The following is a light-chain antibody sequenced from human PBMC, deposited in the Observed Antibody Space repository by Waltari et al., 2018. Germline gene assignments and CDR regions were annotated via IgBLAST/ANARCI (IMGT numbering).Light chain of an antibody. CDR3: SSFAGRWI. V-gene: IGLV2-8*01. CDR2: EVS. Sequence: QSALTQPPSASGSPGPSVTISCPWSGSDFRDYDSVSCYQQHPGKAPKVILYEVSKRSSGVPDRFSGSKSGNTASLTVAGLQAEDDADYYCSSFAGRWIFGGGTKLTVL. J-gene: IGLJ2*01. CDR1: GSDFRDYDS.